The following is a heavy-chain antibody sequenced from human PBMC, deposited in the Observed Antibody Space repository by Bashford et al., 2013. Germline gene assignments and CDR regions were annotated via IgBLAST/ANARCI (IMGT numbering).Heavy chain of an antibody. J-gene: IGHJ6*02. CDR1: GFTFSSYE. CDR3: ARDRSARPDYYYGMDV. D-gene: IGHD6-6*01. CDR2: ISSSGSTI. Sequence: GSLRLSCAASGFTFSSYEMNWVRQAPGKGLEWVSYISSSGSTIYYADSVKGRFTISRDNSKNTLYLQMNSLRAEDTAVYYCARDRSARPDYYYGMDVWGQGTTVTVSS. V-gene: IGHV3-48*03.